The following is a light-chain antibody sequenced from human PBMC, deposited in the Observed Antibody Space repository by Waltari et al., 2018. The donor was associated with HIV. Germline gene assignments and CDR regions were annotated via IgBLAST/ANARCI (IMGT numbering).Light chain of an antibody. V-gene: IGKV4-1*01. CDR1: QSLLYTSNNKNF. Sequence: DIVMTQSPDSLPVSLGERAAITCKSSQSLLYTSNNKNFLAWYQQKPGQPPKLLIYWAFTRESGVPDRFSGSGSGTDFTLTISGLQADDVAIYYCQQYYTTPLTFGGGTKVEI. J-gene: IGKJ4*01. CDR2: WAF. CDR3: QQYYTTPLT.